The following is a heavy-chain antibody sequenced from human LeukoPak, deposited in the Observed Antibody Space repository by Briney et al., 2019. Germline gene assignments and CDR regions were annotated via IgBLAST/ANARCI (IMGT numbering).Heavy chain of an antibody. Sequence: GGSLRLSCAASGFTFSSYWMSWVRQAPGKGLEWVANIKQDGSEKYYVDSVEGRFTISRDNAKNSLYLQMNSLRAEDTAVYYCARDGPSYCSSTSCKYGMDVWGQGTTVTVSS. J-gene: IGHJ6*02. CDR1: GFTFSSYW. D-gene: IGHD2-2*01. CDR3: ARDGPSYCSSTSCKYGMDV. CDR2: IKQDGSEK. V-gene: IGHV3-7*01.